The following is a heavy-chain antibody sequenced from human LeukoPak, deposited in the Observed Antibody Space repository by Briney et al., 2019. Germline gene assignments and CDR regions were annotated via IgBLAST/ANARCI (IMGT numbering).Heavy chain of an antibody. Sequence: SETPSLTCTVSGDSISSTIYYWGWIRQPPGKGLEWIGSIYYSGTTYYNLSLKSRVTISVDTSKNHFSLNLSSVTAADTAVYYCARQRNRSWYIYDWGQGTMVTVSS. CDR3: ARQRNRSWYIYD. CDR2: IYYSGTT. V-gene: IGHV4-39*01. J-gene: IGHJ3*01. CDR1: GDSISSTIYY. D-gene: IGHD6-13*01.